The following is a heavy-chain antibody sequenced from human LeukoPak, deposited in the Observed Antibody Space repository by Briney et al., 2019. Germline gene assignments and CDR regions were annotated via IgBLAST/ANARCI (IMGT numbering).Heavy chain of an antibody. Sequence: GGSLRLSCAASGFTFSSYGMHWVRQAPGKGLEWVAVIWYDGSNKYYADSVKGRFTISRDNSKNTLYLQMNSLRAEDTAVYCCAKVPGPHDAFDIWGQGTMVTVSS. CDR3: AKVPGPHDAFDI. J-gene: IGHJ3*02. V-gene: IGHV3-33*06. CDR2: IWYDGSNK. CDR1: GFTFSSYG.